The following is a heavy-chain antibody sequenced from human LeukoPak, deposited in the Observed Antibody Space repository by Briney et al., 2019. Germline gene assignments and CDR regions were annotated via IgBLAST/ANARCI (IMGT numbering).Heavy chain of an antibody. Sequence: GGSLRLSCAASGFTFSSYSMNWVRQAPGKGLEWVSSISGNNDYIYYADSVNGRFTISRDNAKNSLFVQMNNLRAEDTAVYYCARDQDDEDAFDIWGQGTMVTVSS. J-gene: IGHJ3*02. CDR3: ARDQDDEDAFDI. V-gene: IGHV3-21*01. CDR2: ISGNNDYI. CDR1: GFTFSSYS. D-gene: IGHD3-3*01.